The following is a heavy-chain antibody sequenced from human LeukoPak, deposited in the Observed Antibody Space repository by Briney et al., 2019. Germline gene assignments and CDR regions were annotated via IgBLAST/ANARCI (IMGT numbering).Heavy chain of an antibody. CDR1: GGTFSSYA. CDR3: ARDSSGGSSWSD. J-gene: IGHJ4*02. CDR2: IIPIFGTA. V-gene: IGHV1-69*13. Sequence: ASVKVSCKASGGTFSSYAISWVRQAPGQGLEWMGGIIPIFGTANYAQKFQGRVTITADESTSTAYMELSSLRSGDTAVYYCARDSSGGSSWSDWGQGTLVTVSS. D-gene: IGHD6-13*01.